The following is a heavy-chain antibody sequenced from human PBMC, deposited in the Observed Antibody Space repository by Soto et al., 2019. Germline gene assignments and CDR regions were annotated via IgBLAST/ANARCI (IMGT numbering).Heavy chain of an antibody. Sequence: GASVKVSCKASGGTFSSYAISWVRQAPGQGLEWMGGIIPIFGTANYAQKFQGRVTITADESTSTAYMELSSLRSEDTAVYYCARSHRSVEMATINYYYYGMDVWGQGTTVTVSS. V-gene: IGHV1-69*13. J-gene: IGHJ6*02. CDR1: GGTFSSYA. CDR3: ARSHRSVEMATINYYYYGMDV. CDR2: IIPIFGTA. D-gene: IGHD5-12*01.